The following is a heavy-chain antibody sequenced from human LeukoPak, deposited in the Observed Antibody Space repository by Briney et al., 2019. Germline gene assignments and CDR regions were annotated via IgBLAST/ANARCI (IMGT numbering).Heavy chain of an antibody. V-gene: IGHV4-31*03. CDR3: ARDLGYCSGGRCYWFDP. D-gene: IGHD2-15*01. Sequence: TPSETLSLTCTVSGGSINSADYYWSWIRQHPGKGLEWIGYIYYSGSTYYNPSLKSRLSMSVDTSKNQFSLKLTSVTAANTAVYYCARDLGYCSGGRCYWFDPWGQGTLVTVSS. J-gene: IGHJ5*02. CDR1: GGSINSADYY. CDR2: IYYSGST.